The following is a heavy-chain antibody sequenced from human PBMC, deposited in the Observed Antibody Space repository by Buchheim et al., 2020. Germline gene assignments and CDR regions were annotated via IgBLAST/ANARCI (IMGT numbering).Heavy chain of an antibody. J-gene: IGHJ4*02. Sequence: EVQLVESGGGLVQPGGSLRLSCAASGFTFSSYWMHWVRQAPGKGLVWVSRINRDGSHTDYADSVKGRFTMSRDNARNTPYLHMNSLRAEDTASYYCARDLRGPEDYWGQGT. CDR3: ARDLRGPEDY. V-gene: IGHV3-74*01. CDR1: GFTFSSYW. CDR2: INRDGSHT.